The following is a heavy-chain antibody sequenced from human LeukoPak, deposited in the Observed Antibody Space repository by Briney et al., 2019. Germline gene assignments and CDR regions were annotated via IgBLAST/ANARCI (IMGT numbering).Heavy chain of an antibody. V-gene: IGHV3-23*01. CDR1: GFTFSSYA. CDR2: IDGSGGST. CDR3: ARARTTDY. J-gene: IGHJ4*02. Sequence: GGSLRLSCVASGFTFSSYAMSWFRQAPGRGLEWVSAIDGSGGSTYYADSVKGRCTISRDNAKNSLYLQISNLRPEDTAVYYCARARTTDYWGQGTLVTVSS. D-gene: IGHD1-7*01.